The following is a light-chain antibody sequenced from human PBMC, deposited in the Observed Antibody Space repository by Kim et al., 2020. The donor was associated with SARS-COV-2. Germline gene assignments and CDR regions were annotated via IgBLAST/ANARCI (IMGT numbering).Light chain of an antibody. Sequence: YELTQPPSVSVAPGKTARITCGGNNIGSKSVHWYQQKPGQAPVLVIYYDSDRPSGIPERFSGSNSGNTATLTISRVEAGDEADYYCQVWDSSRVFGGGTQLTVL. CDR2: YDS. V-gene: IGLV3-21*04. J-gene: IGLJ3*02. CDR3: QVWDSSRV. CDR1: NIGSKS.